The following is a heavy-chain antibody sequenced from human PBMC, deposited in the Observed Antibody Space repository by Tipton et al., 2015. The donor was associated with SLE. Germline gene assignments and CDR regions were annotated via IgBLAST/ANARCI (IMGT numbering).Heavy chain of an antibody. CDR3: AGDSRSLDY. D-gene: IGHD3-10*01. CDR2: IKDRGST. V-gene: IGHV4-34*01. Sequence: TLSFTCAVFGGSFYGGSFSGYYWSWIRQRPGKGLEWIGEIKDRGSTYYNPSLKSRVTISVDTSKNQFSLRLSSVTAADTAVYYCAGDSRSLDYWGQGTLVTVSS. CDR1: GGSFSGYY. J-gene: IGHJ4*02.